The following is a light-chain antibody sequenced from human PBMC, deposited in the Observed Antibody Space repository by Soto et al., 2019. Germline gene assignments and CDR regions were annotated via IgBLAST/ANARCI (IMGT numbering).Light chain of an antibody. CDR3: GTWDRSLSAGV. CDR1: NSNIGANY. V-gene: IGLV1-51*02. J-gene: IGLJ3*02. Sequence: QSVLTQPPSVSAAPGQKVTISCSGSNSNIGANYVYWYQHLPGTAPKLLIYENYKRASGIPDRFSGSKSGTSATLGITGLQTGDEAHYYCGTWDRSLSAGVFGGGTQLTVL. CDR2: ENY.